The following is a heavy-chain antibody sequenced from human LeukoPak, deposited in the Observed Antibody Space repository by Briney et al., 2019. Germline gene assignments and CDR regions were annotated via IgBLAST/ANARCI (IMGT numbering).Heavy chain of an antibody. D-gene: IGHD6-19*01. CDR3: ARVWNVAGNGGNQYYFDY. CDR2: INPSGGST. J-gene: IGHJ4*02. CDR1: GYTFTSYY. V-gene: IGHV1-46*01. Sequence: ASVKVSCKASGYTFTSYYMHWVRQAPGQGLEWMGIINPSGGSTSYAQKFQGRVTMTRDTSTSTVYMELSSLRSEDTAVYYCARVWNVAGNGGNQYYFDYWAREPWSPSPQ.